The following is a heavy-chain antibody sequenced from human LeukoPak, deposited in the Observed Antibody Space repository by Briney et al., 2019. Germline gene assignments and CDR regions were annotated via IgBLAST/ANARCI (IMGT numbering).Heavy chain of an antibody. CDR2: ISDTGSTI. Sequence: PGGSLRLSCAASGFTFSSYELNWVRQAPGKGLEWVSYISDTGSTIYYVDSVEGRFTISRDNAKNSLYLQMNSLRAEDTAVYYCARDLKTFDYWGQGTLVTVSS. J-gene: IGHJ4*02. CDR3: ARDLKTFDY. V-gene: IGHV3-48*03. CDR1: GFTFSSYE.